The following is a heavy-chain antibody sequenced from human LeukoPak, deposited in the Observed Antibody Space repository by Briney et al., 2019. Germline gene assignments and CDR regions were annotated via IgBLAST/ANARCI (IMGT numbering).Heavy chain of an antibody. CDR2: ISSSGSTI. CDR1: GFTFSDYY. Sequence: GGTLRLSCAASGFTFSDYYMSWIRQAPGKGLEWVSYISSSGSTIYYADSVKGRFTISRDNAKNSLYLQMNSLRAEDMAVYYCARAYYYDSSGSGYAFDIWGQGTMVTVSS. J-gene: IGHJ3*02. D-gene: IGHD3-22*01. V-gene: IGHV3-11*01. CDR3: ARAYYYDSSGSGYAFDI.